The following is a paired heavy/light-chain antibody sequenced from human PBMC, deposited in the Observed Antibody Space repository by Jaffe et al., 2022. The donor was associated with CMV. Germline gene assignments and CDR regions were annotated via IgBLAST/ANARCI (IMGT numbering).Heavy chain of an antibody. Sequence: QVQLQESGPGLVKPSETLSLTCTVSGDSISNHYWSWIRQPPGKGLEWIGYIYYSGSPTYNPSLKSRVTISIDTSKKQISLKLSSVTAADTAVYYCARQLGDPRDYWGQGTLVTVSS. D-gene: IGHD3-10*01. CDR1: GDSISNHY. V-gene: IGHV4-59*08. CDR3: ARQLGDPRDY. CDR2: IYYSGSP. J-gene: IGHJ4*02.
Light chain of an antibody. CDR3: LLYYGGAQLWV. J-gene: IGLJ3*02. CDR2: STT. Sequence: QTVVTQEPSLTVSPGGTVTLTCASSTGAVTSGFYPNWFQQKPGQAPRALIYSTTNKQSWTPARFSGSLLGGKAALTLSDVQPEDEAEYYCLLYYGGAQLWVFGGGTKLTVL. V-gene: IGLV7-43*01. CDR1: TGAVTSGFY.